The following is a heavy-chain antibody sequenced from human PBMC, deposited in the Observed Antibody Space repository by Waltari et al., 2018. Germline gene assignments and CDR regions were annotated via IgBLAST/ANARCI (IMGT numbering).Heavy chain of an antibody. CDR2: IYYSGST. CDR1: GGSISSYY. Sequence: QVQLQESGPGLVTPSETPSLPCTVSGGSISSYYWSWIRQPPGKGLEWIGYIYYSGSTNYNPSLKSRVTISVDTSKNQFSLKLSSVTAADTAVYYCARDDAFDIWGQGTMVTVSS. V-gene: IGHV4-59*01. J-gene: IGHJ3*02. CDR3: ARDDAFDI.